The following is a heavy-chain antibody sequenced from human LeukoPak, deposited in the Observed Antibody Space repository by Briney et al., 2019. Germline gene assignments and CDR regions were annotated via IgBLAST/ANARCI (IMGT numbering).Heavy chain of an antibody. Sequence: GGSLRLSCAVSGFTFRNYWMAWVRQAPGKGLEWVANIKQDGRDKYYVDSVKGRFTISKDNAMNSLYLQMNSLRPEDTAVYYCARVTAVAGFDCWGQGTLVTVSS. J-gene: IGHJ4*02. CDR1: GFTFRNYW. CDR2: IKQDGRDK. D-gene: IGHD6-19*01. V-gene: IGHV3-7*03. CDR3: ARVTAVAGFDC.